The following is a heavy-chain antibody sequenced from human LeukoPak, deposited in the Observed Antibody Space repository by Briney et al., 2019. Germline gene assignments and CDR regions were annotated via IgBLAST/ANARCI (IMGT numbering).Heavy chain of an antibody. D-gene: IGHD1-26*01. V-gene: IGHV5-51*01. CDR1: GYSLTSYW. CDR3: ARPRTTSGRTFDY. J-gene: IGHJ4*02. Sequence: GESLEISCQGSGYSLTSYWIGWVRQMPGKGLEWMGIIFPDDSDTRYSPSFQGQVTISADKTNSTAYLQWSSVKAPDTAMYYCARPRTTSGRTFDYWGQGTLVTVSS. CDR2: IFPDDSDT.